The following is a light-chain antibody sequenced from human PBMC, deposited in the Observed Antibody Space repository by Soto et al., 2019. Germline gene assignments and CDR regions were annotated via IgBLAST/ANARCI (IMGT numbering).Light chain of an antibody. V-gene: IGKV3-20*01. J-gene: IGKJ4*01. CDR3: QQYNSFSSVS. Sequence: EIVLTQSPGTLSLSPGERATLSCRASQSVSSGYLAWYQQKPGQAPRLLIYGASSRATGIPDRFSGSGSGTDFTLTISRLEPEDFAVYYCQQYNSFSSVSFGGGTKVEI. CDR2: GAS. CDR1: QSVSSGY.